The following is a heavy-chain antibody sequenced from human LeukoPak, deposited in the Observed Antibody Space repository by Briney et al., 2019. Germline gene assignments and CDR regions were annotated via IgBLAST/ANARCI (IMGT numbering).Heavy chain of an antibody. J-gene: IGHJ4*02. CDR3: ARDKGIDILTGYYRGTQDY. CDR1: GYTFTGYY. CDR2: INPNSGGT. Sequence: ASVEVSCKASGYTFTGYYMHWVRQAPGQGLEWMGWINPNSGGTNYAQKFQGRVTMTRDTSISTAYMELSRLRSDDTAVYYCARDKGIDILTGYYRGTQDYWGQGTLVTVSS. D-gene: IGHD3-9*01. V-gene: IGHV1-2*02.